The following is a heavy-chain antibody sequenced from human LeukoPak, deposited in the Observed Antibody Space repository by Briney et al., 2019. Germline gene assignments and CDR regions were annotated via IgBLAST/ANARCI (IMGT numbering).Heavy chain of an antibody. CDR1: GYTFTSYG. J-gene: IGHJ4*02. V-gene: IGHV1-18*01. Sequence: ASVTVSFTASGYTFTSYGISWVRQAPGQGLEWMGWISAYNGNTNYAQKLQGRVTMTTDTSTSTAYMELRSLRSDDTAVYYCARDYDSSGSFDYWGQGTLVSVCS. CDR3: ARDYDSSGSFDY. D-gene: IGHD3-22*01. CDR2: ISAYNGNT.